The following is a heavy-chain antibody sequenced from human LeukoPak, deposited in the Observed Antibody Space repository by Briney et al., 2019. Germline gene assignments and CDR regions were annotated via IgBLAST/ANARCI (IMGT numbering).Heavy chain of an antibody. Sequence: PSETLSLTCTVSGDSINSGGYYWSWIRQHPGKGLEWIGFIYYTGYTYSNPSLKSRFAISLDTSKNQFSLKLNSVTAADTAVYYCARDPGEFGELLGTSGLDVWGQGTTVLVSS. CDR1: GDSINSGGYY. V-gene: IGHV4-31*03. CDR3: ARDPGEFGELLGTSGLDV. D-gene: IGHD3-10*01. J-gene: IGHJ6*02. CDR2: IYYTGYT.